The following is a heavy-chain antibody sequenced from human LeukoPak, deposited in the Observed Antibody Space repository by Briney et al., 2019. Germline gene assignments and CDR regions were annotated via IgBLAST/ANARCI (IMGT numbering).Heavy chain of an antibody. CDR2: INPSGGST. J-gene: IGHJ4*02. Sequence: ASVKVSCKASGYTFTSYYMHWVRQAPGQGLEWMGIINPSGGSTSYAQKFQGRVTMTRDMSTSTVYMELSSLRSEDTAVYHCATDYGGNSVLFDYWGQGTLVTVSS. CDR1: GYTFTSYY. V-gene: IGHV1-46*01. D-gene: IGHD4-23*01. CDR3: ATDYGGNSVLFDY.